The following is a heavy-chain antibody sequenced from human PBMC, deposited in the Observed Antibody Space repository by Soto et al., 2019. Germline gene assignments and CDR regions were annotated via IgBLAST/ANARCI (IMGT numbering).Heavy chain of an antibody. J-gene: IGHJ3*02. CDR3: VIAAAEDFLDAFDI. Sequence: EVQLLESGGGLVQPGGSRRLSCAASGFRISSYAMSWVRQAPGKGLERVSFISGSGDRTYYADSVKGRVTISRDDSKTTVLSQMNSRRAEGTAVYYCVIAAAEDFLDAFDIWGQGTMVTVFS. CDR1: GFRISSYA. CDR2: ISGSGDRT. D-gene: IGHD3-3*01. V-gene: IGHV3-23*01.